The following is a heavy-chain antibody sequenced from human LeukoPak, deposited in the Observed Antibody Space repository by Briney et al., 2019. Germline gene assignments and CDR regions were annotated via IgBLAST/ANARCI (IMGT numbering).Heavy chain of an antibody. Sequence: GGSLRLSCAASGFTFRDYYMTWVRQAPGKGLEWVAYISNTDDTIYYGDSVKGRFTISRDNAKGLLYLQMNSLRVGDTAVYYCARASPGTPQYWGQGTLVTVSS. CDR3: ARASPGTPQY. V-gene: IGHV3-11*01. CDR2: ISNTDDTI. CDR1: GFTFRDYY. D-gene: IGHD3-10*01. J-gene: IGHJ4*02.